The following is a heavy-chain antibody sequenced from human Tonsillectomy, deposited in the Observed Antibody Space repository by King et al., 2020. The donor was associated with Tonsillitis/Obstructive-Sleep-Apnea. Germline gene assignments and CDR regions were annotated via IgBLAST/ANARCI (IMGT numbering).Heavy chain of an antibody. Sequence: VQLVESGAEVKKPGASVKVSCKASGYTFTGNYMHWVRQAPGQGLEWMGWINPNSGGTNYAQECQGRVTMTRDTSISTAYMELSRLRSEDTAVYYGARDGVTIVGVVINGMEVWGQGNTVTVAS. CDR2: INPNSGGT. D-gene: IGHD3-3*01. V-gene: IGHV1-2*02. J-gene: IGHJ6*02. CDR1: GYTFTGNY. CDR3: ARDGVTIVGVVINGMEV.